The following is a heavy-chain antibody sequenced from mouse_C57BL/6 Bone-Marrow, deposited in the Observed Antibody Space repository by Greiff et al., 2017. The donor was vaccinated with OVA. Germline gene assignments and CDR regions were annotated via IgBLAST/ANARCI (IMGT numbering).Heavy chain of an antibody. CDR3: ARGDDGYYLDY. D-gene: IGHD2-3*01. Sequence: DVKLQESGPGLVKPSQSLSLTCSVTGYSITSGYYWNWIRQFPGNKLEWMGYISYDGSNNYNPSLKNRISITRDTSKNQFFLKLNSVTTEDTATYYCARGDDGYYLDYWGQGTTLTVSS. V-gene: IGHV3-6*01. CDR1: GYSITSGYY. CDR2: ISYDGSN. J-gene: IGHJ2*01.